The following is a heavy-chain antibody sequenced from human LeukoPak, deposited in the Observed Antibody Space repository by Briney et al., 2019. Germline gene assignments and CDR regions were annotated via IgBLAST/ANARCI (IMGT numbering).Heavy chain of an antibody. CDR3: ARESNGFDI. CDR2: ISPNSGGT. J-gene: IGHJ3*02. Sequence: ASVKVSCKASGYTFTGYYMHWVRQAPGQGLEWMGCISPNSGGTNYGQKFQGRVIMTRDSSIFTAYMELSRLRSDDTAIYYCARESNGFDIWGQGTIVTVSS. CDR1: GYTFTGYY. V-gene: IGHV1-2*02.